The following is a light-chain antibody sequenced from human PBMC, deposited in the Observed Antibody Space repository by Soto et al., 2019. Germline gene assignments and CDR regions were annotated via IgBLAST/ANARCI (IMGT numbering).Light chain of an antibody. Sequence: QSALTQPASVAGSPGQSITISCTGTSSDVGLYNLVSWYQQRPGKAPKFMIYEVNKRSSGISFRFSGSKSGNTASLTISGLQAEDEADYYCCSYAASGSLLFGGGPKVTVL. J-gene: IGLJ2*01. CDR3: CSYAASGSLL. CDR2: EVN. V-gene: IGLV2-23*02. CDR1: SSDVGLYNL.